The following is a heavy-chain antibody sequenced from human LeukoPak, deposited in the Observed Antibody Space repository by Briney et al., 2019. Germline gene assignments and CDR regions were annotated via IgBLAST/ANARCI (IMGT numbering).Heavy chain of an antibody. CDR2: IIPILGIA. V-gene: IGHV1-69*02. Sequence: ASVKVSCKASGYTFTGYYMHWVRQAPGQGLEWMGRIIPILGIANYAQKFQGRVTITADKSTSTAYMELSSLRSEDTAVYYCAGTAVAGCFQHWGQGTLVTVSS. J-gene: IGHJ1*01. D-gene: IGHD6-19*01. CDR1: GYTFTGYY. CDR3: AGTAVAGCFQH.